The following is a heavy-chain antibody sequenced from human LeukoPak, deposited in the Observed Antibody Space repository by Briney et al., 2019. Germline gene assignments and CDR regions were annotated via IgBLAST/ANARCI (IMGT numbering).Heavy chain of an antibody. CDR1: GGSISSYY. CDR3: AXXXXLTLTGSGSLGP. J-gene: IGHJ5*02. CDR2: IYYSGGT. V-gene: IGHV4-59*12. Sequence: SETLSLTCTVSGGSISSYYWSWIRQPPGKGLEWIGYIYYSGGTNYNPSLKSRVTISVDTSKNQFSLKLSSVTAADTAVYYCAXXXXLTLTGSGSLGPWGQGTLVTVSS. D-gene: IGHD1-26*01.